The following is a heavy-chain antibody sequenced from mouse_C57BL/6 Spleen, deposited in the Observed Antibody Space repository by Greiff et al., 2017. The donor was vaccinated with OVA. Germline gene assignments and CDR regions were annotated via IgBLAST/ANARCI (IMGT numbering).Heavy chain of an antibody. D-gene: IGHD2-1*01. V-gene: IGHV1-50*01. CDR1: GYTFTSYW. CDR3: ARSRNYDAMDY. CDR2: IDPSDSYT. Sequence: VQLQQPGAELVKPGASVKLSCKASGYTFTSYWMKWVKQRPGQGLEWIGEIDPSDSYTNYNQKFKGKATLTVDTSSSTAYMQLSSLTSEDSAVYYCARSRNYDAMDYWGQGTSVTVSS. J-gene: IGHJ4*01.